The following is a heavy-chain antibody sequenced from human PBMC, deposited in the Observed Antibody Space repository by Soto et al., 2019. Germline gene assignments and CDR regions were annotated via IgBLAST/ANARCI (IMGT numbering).Heavy chain of an antibody. Sequence: ASVKVSCKASGGTLSSYAISWVRQAPGQGLEWMGGIIPIFGTANYAQKFQGRVTITADESTSTAYMELSSLRSEDTAVYYCARLMVRGVIITSNYYYYGMDVWG. J-gene: IGHJ6*02. CDR1: GGTLSSYA. V-gene: IGHV1-69*13. D-gene: IGHD3-10*01. CDR2: IIPIFGTA. CDR3: ARLMVRGVIITSNYYYYGMDV.